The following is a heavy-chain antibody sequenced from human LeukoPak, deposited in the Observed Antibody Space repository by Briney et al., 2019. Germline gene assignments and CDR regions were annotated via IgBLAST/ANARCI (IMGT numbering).Heavy chain of an antibody. J-gene: IGHJ1*01. CDR2: IYTSGST. CDR3: ARPEEYASGGYSSFFHH. D-gene: IGHD3-22*01. V-gene: IGHV4-4*07. Sequence: SETLSLTCTVSGGSISSYYWSWIRQPAGKGLEWIGRIYTSGSTNYNPSLKSRVTMSVDTSKNQFSLKLSSVTAADAAVYYCARPEEYASGGYSSFFHHWGQGTQVSVFS. CDR1: GGSISSYY.